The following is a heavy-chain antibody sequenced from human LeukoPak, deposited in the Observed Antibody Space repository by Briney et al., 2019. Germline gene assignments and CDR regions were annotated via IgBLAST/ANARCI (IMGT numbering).Heavy chain of an antibody. Sequence: GGSLRLSCAASGFTVSSTYMSWIRQAPGKGLEWVSVIYSGGSTFYADSVKGRFTISRDNSENTLSLQMNSLRGEDTAVYYCASESNYDSWGQGTLVTVSS. V-gene: IGHV3-66*02. CDR1: GFTVSSTY. CDR3: ASESNYDS. J-gene: IGHJ4*02. CDR2: IYSGGST.